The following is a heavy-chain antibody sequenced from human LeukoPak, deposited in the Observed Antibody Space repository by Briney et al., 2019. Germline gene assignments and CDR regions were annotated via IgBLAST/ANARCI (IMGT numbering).Heavy chain of an antibody. CDR3: ARGEAGAGLIHFDY. Sequence: SETLSLTCAVYGGSFSGYYWSWIRQPPGKGLEWIGEINHSGSTNYNPSLKSRVTISVDTSKNQFSLKLSSVTAADTAVYYCARGEAGAGLIHFDYWGQGTLVTVSS. D-gene: IGHD2-8*01. CDR1: GGSFSGYY. V-gene: IGHV4-34*01. CDR2: INHSGST. J-gene: IGHJ4*02.